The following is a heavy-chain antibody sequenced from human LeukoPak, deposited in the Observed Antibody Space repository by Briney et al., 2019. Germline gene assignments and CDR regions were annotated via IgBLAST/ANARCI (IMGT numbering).Heavy chain of an antibody. CDR3: ARVGVFGHYYDISGYP. V-gene: IGHV1-18*01. CDR1: GYTFTSYG. Sequence: GASVKLSCKASGYTFTSYGISWVRQAPGQGLEWMGWINAYNGNTNYAQKLQGRVTMTTDTSTSTAYMELSRLRSDDTAVYYCARVGVFGHYYDISGYPWGQGTLVTVSS. J-gene: IGHJ5*02. CDR2: INAYNGNT. D-gene: IGHD3-22*01.